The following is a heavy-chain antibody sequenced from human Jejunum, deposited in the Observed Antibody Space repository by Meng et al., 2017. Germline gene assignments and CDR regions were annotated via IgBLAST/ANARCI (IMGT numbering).Heavy chain of an antibody. Sequence: QITLKHACSTLVKPTQTLPLTCTFPWFSLSTDSVGVGWIRQPPGEALEWLALIYWDDDKRYSPSLKSRLTITKDTSKNQVVLTMTSMDPVDTATYYCAHADVLTGYGNFDYWGQGTLVTVSS. CDR3: AHADVLTGYGNFDY. J-gene: IGHJ4*02. CDR1: WFSLSTDSVG. D-gene: IGHD3-9*01. CDR2: IYWDDDK. V-gene: IGHV2-5*02.